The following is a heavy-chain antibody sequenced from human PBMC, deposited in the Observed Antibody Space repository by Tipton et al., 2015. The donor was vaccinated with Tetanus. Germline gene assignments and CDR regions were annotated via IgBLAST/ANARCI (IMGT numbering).Heavy chain of an antibody. CDR3: ARDRGYYIYYGMDV. J-gene: IGHJ6*02. V-gene: IGHV1-2*02. D-gene: IGHD3-22*01. CDR2: IDPNRGAT. Sequence: QLVQSGAEVKKPGASVKVSCKASGYTFTGYYIYWVRQAPGQGLEWMGWIDPNRGATVYAQKFQGRVPMTRDTSISTAYLELRSLRSDDTAVYYCARDRGYYIYYGMDVGGPGTTVPVS. CDR1: GYTFTGYY.